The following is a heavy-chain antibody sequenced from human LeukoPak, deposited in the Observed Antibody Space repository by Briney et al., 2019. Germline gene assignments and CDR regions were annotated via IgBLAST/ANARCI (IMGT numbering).Heavy chain of an antibody. D-gene: IGHD6-19*01. Sequence: GGSLRLSCAASGFTFTSYGIHWVRQAPGKGLEWVAVISYDGSNKYYADSVKGRFTISRDNSKNTLYLQMNSLRAEDTAVCYCATLERGYAVAVDYWGQGTLVTVSS. CDR2: ISYDGSNK. V-gene: IGHV3-30*03. J-gene: IGHJ4*02. CDR1: GFTFTSYG. CDR3: ATLERGYAVAVDY.